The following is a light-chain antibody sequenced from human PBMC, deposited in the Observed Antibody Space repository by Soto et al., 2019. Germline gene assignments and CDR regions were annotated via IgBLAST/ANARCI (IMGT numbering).Light chain of an antibody. J-gene: IGLJ1*01. CDR3: SSYTSSSPYV. CDR2: DVS. Sequence: QSVLTQPPSVSGSPGQSVAISCTGTSSDVGSSNGVSWYQQPPGTAPKLMIYDVSNRPSGVPDRFSGSKSGNTASLNISGRQALNKADYYRSSYTSSSPYVCGIGTK. V-gene: IGLV2-18*02. CDR1: SSDVGSSNG.